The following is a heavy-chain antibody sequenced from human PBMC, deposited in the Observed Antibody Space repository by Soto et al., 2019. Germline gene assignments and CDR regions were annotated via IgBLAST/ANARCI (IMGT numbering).Heavy chain of an antibody. CDR1: GGSISSYY. V-gene: IGHV4-59*01. CDR3: ARIRGADIVGPTSLFDP. D-gene: IGHD1-26*01. CDR2: IYYSGSS. Sequence: QVQLQESGPGLVKPSETLSLTCTVSGGSISSYYWSWIRQPPGKGLEWIGYIYYSGSSNYNPSLQSRVTISVDTSNNQLPLKLSSVTAADTAVYYCARIRGADIVGPTSLFDPWCQGTLVTVSS. J-gene: IGHJ5*02.